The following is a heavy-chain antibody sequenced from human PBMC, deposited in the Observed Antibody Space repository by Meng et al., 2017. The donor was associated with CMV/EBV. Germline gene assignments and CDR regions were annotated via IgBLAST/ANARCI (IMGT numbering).Heavy chain of an antibody. Sequence: SGFSFSDHWMSWMRQAPGKGLEWVANINQDGSDKYHAASVGDRFTISRDNAHNSLHLQMNSLRAEDTAIYYCARGGDYNNYMGVRIDYWGQGTLVTVSS. V-gene: IGHV3-7*01. D-gene: IGHD4-11*01. J-gene: IGHJ4*02. CDR3: ARGGDYNNYMGVRIDY. CDR2: INQDGSDK. CDR1: GFSFSDHW.